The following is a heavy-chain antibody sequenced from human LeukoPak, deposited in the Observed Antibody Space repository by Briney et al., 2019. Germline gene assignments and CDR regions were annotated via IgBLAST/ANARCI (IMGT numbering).Heavy chain of an antibody. CDR1: GFTFSSYS. D-gene: IGHD6-13*01. Sequence: PGRSLRLSCAASGFTFSSYSMNWVRQAPGKGLEWVSSISSSSSYIYYADSVKGRFTISRDNAKNSLYLQMNSLRAEDTAVYYCAKAGIAAAGTRDRPQYNWFDPWGQGTLVTVSS. CDR2: ISSSSSYI. CDR3: AKAGIAAAGTRDRPQYNWFDP. V-gene: IGHV3-21*01. J-gene: IGHJ5*02.